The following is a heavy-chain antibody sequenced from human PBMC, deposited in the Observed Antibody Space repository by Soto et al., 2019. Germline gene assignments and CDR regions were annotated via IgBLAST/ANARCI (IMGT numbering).Heavy chain of an antibody. Sequence: QIQLVQSGAEVKKPGASVKVSCKASDYSFSSYAISWVRQAPGQGLEWMGWINPYNENTNYAQKFQGRISMTTDTSTSTAYMELRSLRFDDTATYYCVREEVTPPGFGFDYWGQGTLVTVSS. CDR1: DYSFSSYA. V-gene: IGHV1-18*01. CDR2: INPYNENT. J-gene: IGHJ4*02. CDR3: VREEVTPPGFGFDY. D-gene: IGHD2-21*02.